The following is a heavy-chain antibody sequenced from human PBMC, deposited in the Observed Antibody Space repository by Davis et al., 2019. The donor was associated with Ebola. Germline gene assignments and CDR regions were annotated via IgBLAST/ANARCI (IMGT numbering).Heavy chain of an antibody. V-gene: IGHV3-30-3*01. J-gene: IGHJ3*01. D-gene: IGHD6-19*01. CDR2: ISYDGSNK. Sequence: GGSLRLSCAASGFTFSSYALHWVRQAPGKGLEWVAVISYDGSNKYYADSVKGRFTISRANSNNTLQLQMNSLRVEDTAIYYCAKDTSNVWFDVWGQGTMVTVSS. CDR3: AKDTSNVWFDV. CDR1: GFTFSSYA.